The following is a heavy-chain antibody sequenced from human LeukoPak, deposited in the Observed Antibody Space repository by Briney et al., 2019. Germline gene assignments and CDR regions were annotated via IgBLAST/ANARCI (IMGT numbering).Heavy chain of an antibody. D-gene: IGHD1-26*01. CDR3: VRIQGIVGSY. V-gene: IGHV3-48*01. CDR2: ISSYDSSTI. Sequence: GGSLRLSCAASGFTLSSYSMNWVRQAPGKGLEWVSYISSYDSSTIYYADSVKGRFTISRDNANNSLYLQMSSLRAEDTAVYYCVRIQGIVGSYWGQGALVTVSS. CDR1: GFTLSSYS. J-gene: IGHJ4*02.